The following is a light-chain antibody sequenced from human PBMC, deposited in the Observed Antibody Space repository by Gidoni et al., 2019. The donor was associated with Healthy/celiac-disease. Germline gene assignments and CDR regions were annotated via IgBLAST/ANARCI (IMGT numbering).Light chain of an antibody. J-gene: IGKJ1*01. CDR3: QQRSKWPRT. CDR1: QSVSSY. V-gene: IGKV3-11*01. CDR2: DAS. Sequence: IVLTQSPATLSSSPGDRPTLSCRASQSVSSYLAWYQQKPGQAPRLLIYDASNRATGIPARFSGSGSGTDFTLTISSLEPEDFAVYYCQQRSKWPRTFGQGTKVEIK.